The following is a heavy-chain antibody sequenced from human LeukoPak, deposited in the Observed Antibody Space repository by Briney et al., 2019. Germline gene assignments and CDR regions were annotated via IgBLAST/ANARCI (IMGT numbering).Heavy chain of an antibody. J-gene: IGHJ5*02. V-gene: IGHV4-34*01. D-gene: IGHD3-22*01. Sequence: PSETLSLTCVVYGGSFSGYYWNWIRQPPGKGLEWIGQINHSGSTNYNPSLKSRVTISVDTSKNQFSLKLSSVTAADTAVYYCARHWGDYYDSHQGFDPWGQGTLVTVSS. CDR3: ARHWGDYYDSHQGFDP. CDR1: GGSFSGYY. CDR2: INHSGST.